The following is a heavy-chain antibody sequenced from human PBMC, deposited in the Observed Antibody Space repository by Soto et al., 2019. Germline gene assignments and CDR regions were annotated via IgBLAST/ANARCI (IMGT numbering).Heavy chain of an antibody. CDR3: AYDILTGYRTKYYFDY. CDR2: IIPIFGTA. D-gene: IGHD3-9*01. CDR1: GGTFSSYA. Sequence: QVQLVQSGAEVKKPGSSVKVSCKASGGTFSSYAISWVRQAPGQGLEWMGGIIPIFGTANYAQKFQGRVTITADESTSSAYMELSSLRSEDTAVYYCAYDILTGYRTKYYFDYWGQGSLVTVSS. V-gene: IGHV1-69*01. J-gene: IGHJ4*02.